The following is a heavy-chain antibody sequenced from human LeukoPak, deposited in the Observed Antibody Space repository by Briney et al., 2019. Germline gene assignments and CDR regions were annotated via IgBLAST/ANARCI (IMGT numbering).Heavy chain of an antibody. CDR1: GFTFSSYG. D-gene: IGHD5-18*01. CDR2: IWYDGSNK. Sequence: GRSLRLSCAASGFTFSSYGMHWVRQAPGKGLEWVAVIWYDGSNKYYADSVKGRFTISRDNSNNTLYLQMNSLRAEDTAVYYCARDSRDTAMVGPDYWGQGTLVTVSS. J-gene: IGHJ4*02. CDR3: ARDSRDTAMVGPDY. V-gene: IGHV3-33*01.